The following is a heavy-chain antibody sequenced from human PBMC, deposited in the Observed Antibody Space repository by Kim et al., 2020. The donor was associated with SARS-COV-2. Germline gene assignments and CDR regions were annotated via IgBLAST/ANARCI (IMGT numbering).Heavy chain of an antibody. J-gene: IGHJ4*02. CDR1: GGSISSRTYY. Sequence: SETLSLTCIVSGGSISSRTYYWGWVRQPPGKGLEWIGMISYSGSAPYNPSLKGRVSISLDTSKNQFSLRLYPVTAADTAVYYCTRSHGFYWGQGTLVTVSS. V-gene: IGHV4-39*01. CDR3: TRSHGFY. CDR2: ISYSGSA. D-gene: IGHD2-2*03.